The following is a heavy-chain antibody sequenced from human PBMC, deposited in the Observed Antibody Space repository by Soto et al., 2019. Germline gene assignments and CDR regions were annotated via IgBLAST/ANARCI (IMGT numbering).Heavy chain of an antibody. CDR3: ATEGGGTGTKVWFDP. J-gene: IGHJ5*02. V-gene: IGHV1-69*06. CDR2: IIPIFGTA. D-gene: IGHD1-7*01. Sequence: QVQLVQSGAEVKKPGSSVKVSCKASGGTFSSYAISWVRQAPGQGLEWMGGIIPIFGTANYAQKFQDRETFTADKSTSTAYMELSSLRSEDTAVYYCATEGGGTGTKVWFDPWGQGTLVTVSS. CDR1: GGTFSSYA.